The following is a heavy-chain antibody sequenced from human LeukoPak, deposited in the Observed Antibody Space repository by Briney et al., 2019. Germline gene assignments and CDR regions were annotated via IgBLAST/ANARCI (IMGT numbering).Heavy chain of an antibody. D-gene: IGHD4/OR15-4a*01. V-gene: IGHV1-2*06. CDR2: INPNSGGT. Sequence: ASVKVSCKASGYTFTSYYVHWVRQAPGQGLEWMGRINPNSGGTNYAQKFQGRVTMTRDTSISTAYMELSRLRSDDTAVYYCASDLTKRAFDYWGQGTLVTVSS. J-gene: IGHJ4*02. CDR1: GYTFTSYY. CDR3: ASDLTKRAFDY.